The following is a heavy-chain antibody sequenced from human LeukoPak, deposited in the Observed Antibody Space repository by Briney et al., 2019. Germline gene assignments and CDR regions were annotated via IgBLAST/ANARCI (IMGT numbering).Heavy chain of an antibody. CDR1: GYTFTSYY. Sequence: ASVKVSCKASGYTFTSYYMHWVRQAPGQGLEWMGIINPSGGSTSYAQKFQGRVTMTRDTSTSTVYMELSSLRSEDTAVYYCLRSSTMVRGVDYWGQGTLVTVSS. D-gene: IGHD3-10*01. J-gene: IGHJ4*02. CDR2: INPSGGST. V-gene: IGHV1-46*01. CDR3: LRSSTMVRGVDY.